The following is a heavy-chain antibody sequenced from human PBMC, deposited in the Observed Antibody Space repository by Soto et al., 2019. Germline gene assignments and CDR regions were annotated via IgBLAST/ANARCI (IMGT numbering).Heavy chain of an antibody. CDR3: ARGLLGNYYYYGMDV. V-gene: IGHV4-28*03. D-gene: IGHD2-15*01. Sequence: QVQLQESGPGLVKPSDTLSHTCAVSGYSISSSNWWGWIRQPPGKGLEWIGYIYYSGSTYYNPSLKSRVTMSVDTSKNQFSLKLSSVTAVDTAVYYCARGLLGNYYYYGMDVWGQGTTVTVSS. CDR2: IYYSGST. J-gene: IGHJ6*02. CDR1: GYSISSSNW.